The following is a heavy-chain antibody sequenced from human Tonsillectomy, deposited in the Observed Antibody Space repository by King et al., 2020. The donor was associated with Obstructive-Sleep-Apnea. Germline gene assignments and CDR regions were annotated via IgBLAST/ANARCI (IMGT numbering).Heavy chain of an antibody. CDR1: GGSISTSSYY. V-gene: IGHV4-39*07. CDR3: AREIKAVASQDAFDI. D-gene: IGHD6-19*01. CDR2: VFYSGRA. J-gene: IGHJ3*02. Sequence: LQLQESGPGLVKPSETLSLTCTVSGGSISTSSYYWGWLRLPPGKGLGWLGSVFYSGRAYDNASLKSRVTISVDTSKNQFSLKLSSVTAADTAVYYCAREIKAVASQDAFDIWGQGTMVTVSS.